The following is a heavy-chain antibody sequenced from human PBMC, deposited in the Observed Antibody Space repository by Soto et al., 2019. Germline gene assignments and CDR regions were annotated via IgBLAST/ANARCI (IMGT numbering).Heavy chain of an antibody. J-gene: IGHJ4*02. CDR1: GGSISSSSYY. CDR2: IYYSGST. CDR3: ARRLTQWELPDASFDY. Sequence: QLQLQESGPGLVKPSETLSLTCTVSGGSISSSSYYWGWIRQPPGKGLEWIGSIYYSGSTYYNPSLKSRVTISVDTSKNQFSLKLSSVTAADTAVYYCARRLTQWELPDASFDYWGQGTLVTVSS. V-gene: IGHV4-39*01. D-gene: IGHD1-26*01.